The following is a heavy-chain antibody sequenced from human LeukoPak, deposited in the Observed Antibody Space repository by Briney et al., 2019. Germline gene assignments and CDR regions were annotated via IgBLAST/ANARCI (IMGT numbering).Heavy chain of an antibody. CDR1: GGSFSGYY. CDR3: ARATRGYQTPRRSYYYMDV. Sequence: SETLSLTCAVYGGSFSGYYWSWIRQPPGKGPEWIGEINHSGSTNYNPSLKSRVTISVDTSKNQFSLKLSSVTAADTAVYYCARATRGYQTPRRSYYYMDVWGKGTTVTVSS. CDR2: INHSGST. V-gene: IGHV4-34*01. D-gene: IGHD3-16*02. J-gene: IGHJ6*03.